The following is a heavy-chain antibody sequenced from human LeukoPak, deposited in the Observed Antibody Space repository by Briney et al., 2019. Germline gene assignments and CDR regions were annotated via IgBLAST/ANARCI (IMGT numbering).Heavy chain of an antibody. Sequence: SGGSLRLSCAASGFTFSSYWMSWVRQAPGKGLEWVANIKQDGSEKYYVDSVKGRFTISRDNAKNSLYLQMNSLRAEDTAVYYCARGGTYYYGSGTYNWFDPWGQGTLVTVS. D-gene: IGHD3-10*01. J-gene: IGHJ5*02. CDR1: GFTFSSYW. CDR2: IKQDGSEK. CDR3: ARGGTYYYGSGTYNWFDP. V-gene: IGHV3-7*03.